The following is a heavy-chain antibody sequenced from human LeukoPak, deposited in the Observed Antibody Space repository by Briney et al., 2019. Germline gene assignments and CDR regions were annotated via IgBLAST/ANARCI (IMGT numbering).Heavy chain of an antibody. Sequence: GGSLRLSCAAFGFTFDDYAMHWVRQAPGKGLEWVSGISWNSGSIGYADSVKDRFTISRDNAKNSLYLQMNSLRAEDTALYYCAKDIEYSSGWVALGYWGQGTLVTVSS. D-gene: IGHD6-19*01. V-gene: IGHV3-9*01. J-gene: IGHJ4*02. CDR1: GFTFDDYA. CDR3: AKDIEYSSGWVALGY. CDR2: ISWNSGSI.